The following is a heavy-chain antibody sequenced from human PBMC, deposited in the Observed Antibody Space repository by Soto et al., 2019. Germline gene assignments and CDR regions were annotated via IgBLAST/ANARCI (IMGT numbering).Heavy chain of an antibody. D-gene: IGHD3-9*01. CDR3: ARGLRYFDWLLPSSYYFDY. V-gene: IGHV4-59*01. CDR2: IYYSGST. J-gene: IGHJ4*02. Sequence: PSETLSLTCTVSGGSISSYYWSWIRQPPGKGLEWIGYIYYSGSTNYNPSLKSRVTISVDTSKNQFSLKLSPVTAADTAVYYCARGLRYFDWLLPSSYYFDYWGQGTLVTVSS. CDR1: GGSISSYY.